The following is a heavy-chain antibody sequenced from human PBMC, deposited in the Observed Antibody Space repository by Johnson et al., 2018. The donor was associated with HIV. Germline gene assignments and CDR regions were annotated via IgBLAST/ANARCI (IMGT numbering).Heavy chain of an antibody. Sequence: VQLVESGGGLVKPGGSLRLSCAASGFIFSDYYMSWIRQAPGKGLEWVSYISSSGSTIYYADSVKGRFTISRDNAKNSLYLQMNSLRPEDTAEYYCARDHGWSRGWLFDAFDIWGQGTMVTVSS. V-gene: IGHV3-11*04. D-gene: IGHD6-19*01. J-gene: IGHJ3*02. CDR3: ARDHGWSRGWLFDAFDI. CDR2: ISSSGSTI. CDR1: GFIFSDYY.